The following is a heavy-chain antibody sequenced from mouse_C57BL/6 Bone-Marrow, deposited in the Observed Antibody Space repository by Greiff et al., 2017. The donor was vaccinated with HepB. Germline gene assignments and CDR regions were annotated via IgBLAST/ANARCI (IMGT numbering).Heavy chain of an antibody. Sequence: VKLVESGPGLVQPSQSLSITCTVSGFSLTSYGVHWVRQSPGKGLEWLGVIWSGGSTDYNAAFISRLSISKDNSKSQVFFKMNSLQADDTAIYYCARGAYSNYAYAMDYWGQGTSVTVSS. J-gene: IGHJ4*01. CDR1: GFSLTSYG. CDR3: ARGAYSNYAYAMDY. V-gene: IGHV2-2*01. D-gene: IGHD2-5*01. CDR2: IWSGGST.